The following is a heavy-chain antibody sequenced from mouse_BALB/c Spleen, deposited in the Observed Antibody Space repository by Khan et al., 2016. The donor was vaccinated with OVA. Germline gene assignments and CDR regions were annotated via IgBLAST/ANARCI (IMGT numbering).Heavy chain of an antibody. CDR2: INTYTGEP. Sequence: QIQLLQSGPELQKPGATVQISCKASGFTFTNYGLNWVKQAPGKGLKWMGWINTYTGEPTSADDFKGPFAHCLATSAGNAYLQINNLKNEDTATYYCASVGYDGTMECWGQGTSVTVSS. CDR3: ASVGYDGTMEC. CDR1: GFTFTNYG. J-gene: IGHJ4*01. D-gene: IGHD2-14*01. V-gene: IGHV9-3-1*01.